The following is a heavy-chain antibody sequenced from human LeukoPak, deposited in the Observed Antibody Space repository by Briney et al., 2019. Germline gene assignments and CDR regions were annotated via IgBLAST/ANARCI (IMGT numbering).Heavy chain of an antibody. D-gene: IGHD2-8*01. Sequence: GGSLRLSCAASGFTFSSYAMSWVRQAPGKGLVWVSRINSDGSSTSYADSVKGRFTISRDNAKNTLYLQMNSLRAEDTAVYYCARSPGNGPYYFYYMDVWGKGTTVTASS. CDR1: GFTFSSYA. CDR2: INSDGSST. J-gene: IGHJ6*03. V-gene: IGHV3-74*01. CDR3: ARSPGNGPYYFYYMDV.